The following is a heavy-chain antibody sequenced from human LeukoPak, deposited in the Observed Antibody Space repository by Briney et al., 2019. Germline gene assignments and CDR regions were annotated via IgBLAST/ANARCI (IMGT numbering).Heavy chain of an antibody. CDR1: GFTFSSYA. D-gene: IGHD6-19*01. Sequence: GGSLRLSCAASGFTFSSYAMYWVRQAPAKGLEWVAGISYDGSNKYYADSVKGRFTISRDNSKNTLYLQMNSLRAEDTAVYYCARGIAVAGRDDYYYYYYMDVWGKGTTVTVSS. J-gene: IGHJ6*03. CDR2: ISYDGSNK. CDR3: ARGIAVAGRDDYYYYYYMDV. V-gene: IGHV3-30*04.